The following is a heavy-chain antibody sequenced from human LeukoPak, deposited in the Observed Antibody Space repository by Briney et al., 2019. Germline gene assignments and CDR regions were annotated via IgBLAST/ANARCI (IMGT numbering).Heavy chain of an antibody. D-gene: IGHD3-10*01. CDR2: IYYSRST. J-gene: IGHJ5*02. Sequence: PSETLSLTCTVSGGSISSYYWSWIRQPPGQGLEWIGYIYYSRSTNYNPSLKSRVTISVDTSKNQFSLKLSSVTAADTAVYYCARGYYYGSGSYPWFDPWGQGTLVTVSS. V-gene: IGHV4-59*08. CDR3: ARGYYYGSGSYPWFDP. CDR1: GGSISSYY.